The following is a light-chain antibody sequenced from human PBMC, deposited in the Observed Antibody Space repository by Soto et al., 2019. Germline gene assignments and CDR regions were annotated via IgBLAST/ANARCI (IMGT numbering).Light chain of an antibody. CDR2: EVS. Sequence: QSPLTQPASVSGCPGQSITISCTGTISDVGGYNYVSWYQQHPGKAPKLMIYEVSNRPSGVSNRFSGSKSGNTASLTISGLQAEDEADYYCSSYTSRGTYVFGTGTKVTVL. CDR1: ISDVGGYNY. V-gene: IGLV2-14*01. J-gene: IGLJ1*01. CDR3: SSYTSRGTYV.